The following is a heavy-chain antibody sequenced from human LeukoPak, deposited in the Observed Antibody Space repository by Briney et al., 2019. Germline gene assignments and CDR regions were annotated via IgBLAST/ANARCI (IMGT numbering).Heavy chain of an antibody. J-gene: IGHJ4*02. CDR3: ARAALQYSSGWLGY. CDR2: ISYDGSNK. CDR1: GVTFSSYA. D-gene: IGHD6-19*01. V-gene: IGHV3-30-3*01. Sequence: GGSLRLSCAASGVTFSSYAMHWVRQAPGKGLEWVAVISYDGSNKYYADSVKGRFTISRDNSKNTLYLQMNSLRAEDTAVYYCARAALQYSSGWLGYWGQGTLVTVSS.